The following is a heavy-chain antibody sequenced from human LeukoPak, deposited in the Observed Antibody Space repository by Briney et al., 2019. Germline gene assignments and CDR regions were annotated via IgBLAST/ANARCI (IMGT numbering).Heavy chain of an antibody. J-gene: IGHJ3*02. V-gene: IGHV3-48*02. CDR3: AREEFYGAFDI. CDR1: GFTFSSYS. D-gene: IGHD3-10*01. Sequence: PAGSLQLSCVASGFTFSSYSMHWVRQAPGKGLEWVSHIGTRSGVIYYADSVKGRFTVSRDNAKSSLSLQMNSLRDEDTAVYYCAREEFYGAFDIWGQRPILPVSS. CDR2: IGTRSGVI.